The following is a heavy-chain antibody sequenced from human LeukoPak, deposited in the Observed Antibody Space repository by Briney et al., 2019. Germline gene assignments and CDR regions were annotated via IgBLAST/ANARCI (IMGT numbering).Heavy chain of an antibody. J-gene: IGHJ5*02. Sequence: GASVKVSCKASGYTFTSYDINWVRQATGQGLEWMGWTNPNSGNTGYAQKFQGRVTITRNTSISTAYMELSSLRSEDTAVYYCARHTDSSGGYDPWGQGTLVTVSS. CDR2: TNPNSGNT. CDR3: ARHTDSSGGYDP. CDR1: GYTFTSYD. V-gene: IGHV1-8*03. D-gene: IGHD3-22*01.